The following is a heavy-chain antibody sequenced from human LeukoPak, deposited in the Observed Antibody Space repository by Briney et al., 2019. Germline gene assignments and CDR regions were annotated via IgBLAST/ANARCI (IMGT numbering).Heavy chain of an antibody. V-gene: IGHV1-2*02. D-gene: IGHD1-26*01. CDR1: GYTFTGYY. CDR3: ARDEADIVNWFDP. CDR2: INPNSGGT. Sequence: ASVKVSCKASGYTFTGYYMHWVRQAPGQGLEWMGWINPNSGGTNYAQKFQGRVTMTRDTSISTAYMELRSLRSDDTAVYYCARDEADIVNWFDPWGQGTLVTVSS. J-gene: IGHJ5*02.